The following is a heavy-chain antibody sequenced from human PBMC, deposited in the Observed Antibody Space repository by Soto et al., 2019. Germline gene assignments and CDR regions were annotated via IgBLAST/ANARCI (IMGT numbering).Heavy chain of an antibody. CDR1: GGTFHSHT. V-gene: IGHV1-69*08. Sequence: QVQLEQSGAEVKKPGSSGKVSCKASGGTFHSHTITWVRQAPGQGLEWMGRILPILDIATYAQKFQGRVTITTDTSTSTVYMLLSSLTSKDAAVYYCATDDGDYYAAKGIYYWGQGTLVTVSS. J-gene: IGHJ4*02. D-gene: IGHD2-2*01. CDR2: ILPILDIA. CDR3: ATDDGDYYAAKGIYY.